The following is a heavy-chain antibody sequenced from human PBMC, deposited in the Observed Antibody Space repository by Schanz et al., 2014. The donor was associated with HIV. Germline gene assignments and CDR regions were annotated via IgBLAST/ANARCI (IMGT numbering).Heavy chain of an antibody. CDR2: ISPNNGAT. CDR3: AKSRFQLHWFDS. J-gene: IGHJ5*01. Sequence: QVQLVQSGAEVKKPGASVRVSCKASGYTFTTYYIHWVRQAPGQGLEWMGWISPNNGATNYVQKFQGRVTLTRDTSISTASMELSGLTSDDTAVYYCAKSRFQLHWFDSWGQGTLVTVSS. V-gene: IGHV1-2*02. D-gene: IGHD2-2*01. CDR1: GYTFTTYY.